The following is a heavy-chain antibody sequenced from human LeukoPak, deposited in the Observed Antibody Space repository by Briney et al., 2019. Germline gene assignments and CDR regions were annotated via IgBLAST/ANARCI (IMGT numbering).Heavy chain of an antibody. CDR3: ARRYYDILIGSNWFDP. CDR1: GFTFSDYY. D-gene: IGHD3-9*01. CDR2: ISSSGSTI. Sequence: PGGSLRLSCAASGFTFSDYYMSWIRQAPGKGLEWVSYISSSGSTIYYADSVKGRFTISRDNAKNSLYLQMNSLRAEDTAVYYCARRYYDILIGSNWFDPWGQGTLVTVSS. V-gene: IGHV3-11*01. J-gene: IGHJ5*02.